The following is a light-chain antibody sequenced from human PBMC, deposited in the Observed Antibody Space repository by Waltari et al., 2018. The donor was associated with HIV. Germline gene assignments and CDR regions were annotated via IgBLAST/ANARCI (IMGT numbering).Light chain of an antibody. V-gene: IGKV3-15*01. CDR3: QQYRYSPWT. Sequence: EIILTQSPDTLSVSPGERATLSCRASQSVSNNLAWFQQRPGQPPRLLIYRASTRATSIPSRFSGSGSGTEFNLTISNFQSEDFAVYYCQQYRYSPWTFGQGTKVDI. CDR1: QSVSNN. CDR2: RAS. J-gene: IGKJ1*01.